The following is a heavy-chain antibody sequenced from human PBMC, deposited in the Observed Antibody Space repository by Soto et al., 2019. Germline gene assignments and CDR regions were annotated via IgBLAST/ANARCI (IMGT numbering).Heavy chain of an antibody. CDR1: GGSISSYY. Sequence: QVQLQESGPGLVKPSESLSLTCTVSGGSISSYYWSWIRQPPGKGLEWIGYIYYSGSPNYNPSLKSRVTISVDTSKNQFSLKLSSVTAADTAVYYCARDPGCGYCSGGSCVNWFDPWGQGTLVTVSS. D-gene: IGHD2-15*01. CDR3: ARDPGCGYCSGGSCVNWFDP. V-gene: IGHV4-59*01. J-gene: IGHJ5*02. CDR2: IYYSGSP.